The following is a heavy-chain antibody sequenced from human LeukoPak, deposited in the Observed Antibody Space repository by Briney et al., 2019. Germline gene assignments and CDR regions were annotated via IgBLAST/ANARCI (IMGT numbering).Heavy chain of an antibody. CDR3: ARGRGRFDAFDI. CDR1: GGSISSYY. J-gene: IGHJ3*02. Sequence: TSETLSLTCTVSGGSISSYYWSWIRQPPGKGLEWIGYIYYSGSTNYNPSLKSRVTISVDTSKNQFSLKLSSVTAADTAVYYCARGRGRFDAFDIWGQGTMVTVSS. V-gene: IGHV4-59*01. CDR2: IYYSGST.